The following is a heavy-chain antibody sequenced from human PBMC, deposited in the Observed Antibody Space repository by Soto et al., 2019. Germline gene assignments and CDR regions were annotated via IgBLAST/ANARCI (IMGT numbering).Heavy chain of an antibody. J-gene: IGHJ6*02. D-gene: IGHD3-3*01. CDR2: IIPIFGTA. CDR1: GGTFSSYA. V-gene: IGHV1-69*06. CDR3: AREGDFWSGYSPAYYYGMDV. Sequence: GASVKVSCKASGGTFSSYAISWVRQAPGQGLEWMGGIIPIFGTANYAQKFQGRVTITADKSTSAAYMELSSLRSEDTAVYYCAREGDFWSGYSPAYYYGMDVWGQGTTVTVSS.